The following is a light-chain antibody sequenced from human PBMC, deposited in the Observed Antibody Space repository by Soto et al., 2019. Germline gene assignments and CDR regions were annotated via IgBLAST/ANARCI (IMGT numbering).Light chain of an antibody. CDR1: QSLLQSNGYNY. J-gene: IGKJ1*01. CDR2: LGS. Sequence: DIVMTQSPLSLPVTPGEPASISCRSRQSLLQSNGYNYLDWYLQKPGQSSQLLIYLGSYRASGVPDRFSGSGSGTDFTLEISRVEAEDVGVYYCMQALQAPWTFGQGTKVEIK. V-gene: IGKV2-28*01. CDR3: MQALQAPWT.